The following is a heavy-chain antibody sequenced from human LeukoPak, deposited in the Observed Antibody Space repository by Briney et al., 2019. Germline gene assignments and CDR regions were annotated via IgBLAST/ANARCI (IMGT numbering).Heavy chain of an antibody. CDR3: AKDGSWSCTD. D-gene: IGHD2-8*02. Sequence: GGSLRLSCGASGFTFSSSAMHWVRQGPGKGLEWVAYIAHHGNNKYYADSVKGRFTISRDNSKGSLYLQMNSLRADDTAVYYCAKDGSWSCTDWGQGTLVRISS. V-gene: IGHV3-30*02. CDR2: IAHHGNNK. CDR1: GFTFSSSA. J-gene: IGHJ4*02.